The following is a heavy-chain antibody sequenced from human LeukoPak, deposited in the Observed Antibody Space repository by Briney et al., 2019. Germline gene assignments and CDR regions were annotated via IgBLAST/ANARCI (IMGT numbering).Heavy chain of an antibody. Sequence: SVKVSCKASGGTFSSYAIGWVRQAPGQGLERMGGIIPIFGTANYAQKFQGRVTITADESTSTAYTELSSLRSEDTAVYYCARGGDYYDSSYVSRFDYWGQGTLVTVSS. J-gene: IGHJ4*02. V-gene: IGHV1-69*13. CDR2: IIPIFGTA. CDR3: ARGGDYYDSSYVSRFDY. D-gene: IGHD3-22*01. CDR1: GGTFSSYA.